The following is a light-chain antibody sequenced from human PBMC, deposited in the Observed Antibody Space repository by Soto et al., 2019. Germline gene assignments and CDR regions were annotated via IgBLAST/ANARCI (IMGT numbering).Light chain of an antibody. CDR3: QQYKT. V-gene: IGKV3-20*01. Sequence: IVLTQSPGTLSLSPGERSTLSCRASQSVSTSYVAWYQQKFGQAPRLLIYDAFSRATGIPDRFSASGSGTDFTLTISRLEPEDSAVYYCQQYKTFGPVTEVEIK. CDR1: QSVSTSY. J-gene: IGKJ1*01. CDR2: DAF.